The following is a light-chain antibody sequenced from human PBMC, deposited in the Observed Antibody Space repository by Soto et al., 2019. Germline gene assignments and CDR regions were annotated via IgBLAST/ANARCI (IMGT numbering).Light chain of an antibody. J-gene: IGKJ2*01. CDR1: QKIDTY. Sequence: DIQMTQSPSSLSASVGDRVTITCRASQKIDTYLNWYRQQPGRAPKLLIYTASTLESGAPSRFSGSGSGTHFTLTITNLQPEDFATYFCQQSFSTPYTFGQGTRLEI. CDR2: TAS. V-gene: IGKV1-39*01. CDR3: QQSFSTPYT.